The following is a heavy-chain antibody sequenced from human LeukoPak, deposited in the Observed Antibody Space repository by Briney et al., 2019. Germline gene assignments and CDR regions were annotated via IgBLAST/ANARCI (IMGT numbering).Heavy chain of an antibody. Sequence: SETLSLTCTVSGGSIRSYCWSWIRQAPGKGLEWVGYIYGGGSTNYSPSLKSRVTISVDMSKNQFSLKLSSVTAAETAVYYCARSPSSSPYFDYWGQGTLVTVSS. CDR1: GGSIRSYC. D-gene: IGHD6-6*01. CDR2: IYGGGST. CDR3: ARSPSSSPYFDY. J-gene: IGHJ4*02. V-gene: IGHV4-59*01.